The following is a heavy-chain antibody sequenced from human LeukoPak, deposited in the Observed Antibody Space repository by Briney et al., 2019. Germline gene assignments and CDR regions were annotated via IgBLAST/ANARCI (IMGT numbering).Heavy chain of an antibody. V-gene: IGHV3-53*01. CDR2: IYSGGST. D-gene: IGHD2-2*01. CDR3: AREAWGSTRYYYYMDV. Sequence: GGSLRLSCAGSGFTFSSSGLNWVRQAPGKGLEWVSVIYSGGSTYYADSVKGRFTISRDNSKNTLYLQMNSLRAEDTAVYYCAREAWGSTRYYYYMDVWGKGTTVTVSS. CDR1: GFTFSSSG. J-gene: IGHJ6*03.